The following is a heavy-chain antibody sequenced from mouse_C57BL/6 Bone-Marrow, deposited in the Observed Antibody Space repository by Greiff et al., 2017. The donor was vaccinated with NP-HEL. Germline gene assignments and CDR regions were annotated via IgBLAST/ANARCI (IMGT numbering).Heavy chain of an antibody. D-gene: IGHD1-2*01. V-gene: IGHV14-4*01. J-gene: IGHJ2*01. Sequence: EVQLQQSGAELVRPGASVKLSCTASGFNIKDDYMHWVKQRPEQGLEWIGWIDPENGDTEYASKFQGKATITADTSSNTAYLQLSSLTSEDTAVYYCTTGVLRLFDYWGQGTTLTVSS. CDR1: GFNIKDDY. CDR3: TTGVLRLFDY. CDR2: IDPENGDT.